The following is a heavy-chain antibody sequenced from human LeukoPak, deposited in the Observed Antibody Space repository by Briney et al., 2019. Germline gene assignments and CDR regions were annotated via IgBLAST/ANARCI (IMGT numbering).Heavy chain of an antibody. CDR2: INPSGGST. J-gene: IGHJ6*02. Sequence: ASVKVSCKASGYTFTSYYMHWVRQAPGQGLEWMGIINPSGGSTSYAQKFQGRVTMTRDTSTSTVYMELSSLRSEDTAAYYCARGHRYGDYYYYGMDVWGQGTTVTVSS. CDR3: ARGHRYGDYYYYGMDV. V-gene: IGHV1-46*01. CDR1: GYTFTSYY. D-gene: IGHD4-17*01.